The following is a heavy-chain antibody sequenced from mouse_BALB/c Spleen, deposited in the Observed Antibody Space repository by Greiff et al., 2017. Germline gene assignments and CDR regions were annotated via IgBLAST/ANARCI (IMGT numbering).Heavy chain of an antibody. CDR2: IYPGDGDT. V-gene: IGHV1-87*01. J-gene: IGHJ1*01. CDR1: GYTFTSYW. D-gene: IGHD4-1*01. CDR3: ARQANWEYFDV. Sequence: VQVVESGAELARPGASVKLSCKASGYTFTSYWMQWVKQRPGQGLEWIGAIYPGDGDTRYTQKFKGKATLTADKSSSTAYMQLSSLASEDSAVYYCARQANWEYFDVWGAGTTVTVSS.